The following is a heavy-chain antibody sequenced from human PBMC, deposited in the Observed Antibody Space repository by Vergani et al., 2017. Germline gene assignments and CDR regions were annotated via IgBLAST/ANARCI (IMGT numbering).Heavy chain of an antibody. CDR3: ARSGYSSSWYRGYYFDY. Sequence: QVQLQESGPGLVKPSETLSLTCTVSGGSISSYYWSWIRQPPGKGLEWIGYIYYSGSTNYNPSLKSRVTMSVDTSKNQFSLKLSSVTAADTAVYYCARSGYSSSWYRGYYFDYWGQGTLVTVSS. V-gene: IGHV4-59*12. CDR2: IYYSGST. CDR1: GGSISSYY. J-gene: IGHJ4*02. D-gene: IGHD6-13*01.